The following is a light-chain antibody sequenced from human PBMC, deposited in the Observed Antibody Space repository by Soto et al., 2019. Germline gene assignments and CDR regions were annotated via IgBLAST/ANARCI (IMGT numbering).Light chain of an antibody. J-gene: IGKJ2*01. Sequence: EIVLTQSPDTLSLSPGERATFSCRATQSITNNYVAWYQHKPGQAPRLLIYGASRRATGIPDRISGSGSGTEFTLSITRLEPEDFAVYYCHQYLDSPNTFGQGTKLEIK. CDR2: GAS. CDR1: QSITNNY. V-gene: IGKV3-20*01. CDR3: HQYLDSPNT.